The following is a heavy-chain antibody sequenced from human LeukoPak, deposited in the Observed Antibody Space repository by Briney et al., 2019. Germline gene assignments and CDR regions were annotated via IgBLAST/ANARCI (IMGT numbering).Heavy chain of an antibody. CDR2: IYRVGST. Sequence: PGGSLRLSCAASGFTFSSYAMSWVRQAPGKGLEWVSIIYRVGSTFYADSVEGRFTISRDNSKNTLYLQMNSLRVENTAIYYCAGDGGNNSWYGMDVWGQGTTVTVSS. D-gene: IGHD4-23*01. V-gene: IGHV3-66*01. J-gene: IGHJ6*02. CDR3: AGDGGNNSWYGMDV. CDR1: GFTFSSYA.